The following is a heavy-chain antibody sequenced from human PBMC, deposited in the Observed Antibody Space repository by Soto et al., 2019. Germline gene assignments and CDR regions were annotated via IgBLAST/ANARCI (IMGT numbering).Heavy chain of an antibody. CDR2: IGSSSSFI. D-gene: IGHD1-26*01. J-gene: IGHJ6*02. CDR1: GFTFDTYN. Sequence: GGSLRLSCAASGFTFDTYNMNWVRQTPGQGLEWVSSIGSSSSFIYYSGSVRGRFTVSRDNDKNSLYLQLSSLRAEDTAVYYCARIISGSTGPYYYSVMDVWGQATSVPGSS. CDR3: ARIISGSTGPYYYSVMDV. V-gene: IGHV3-21*06.